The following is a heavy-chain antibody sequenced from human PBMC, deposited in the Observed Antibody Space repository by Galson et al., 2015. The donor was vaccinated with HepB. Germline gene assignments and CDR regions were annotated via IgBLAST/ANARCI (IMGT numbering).Heavy chain of an antibody. D-gene: IGHD3-22*01. J-gene: IGHJ4*02. Sequence: SVKVSCKASGGTFSSYAISWVRQAPGQGLEWMGGIIPIFGTANYAQKFQGRVTITADESTSTAYMELSSLRSEDTAVYYCAREGTGGYYDSSGYQDYWGQGTLVTVSS. V-gene: IGHV1-69*13. CDR1: GGTFSSYA. CDR3: AREGTGGYYDSSGYQDY. CDR2: IIPIFGTA.